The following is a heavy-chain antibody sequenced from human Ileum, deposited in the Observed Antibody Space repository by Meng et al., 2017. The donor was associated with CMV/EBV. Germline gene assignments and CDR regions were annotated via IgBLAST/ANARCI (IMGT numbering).Heavy chain of an antibody. CDR3: ARGPFDIFYYYYGLDV. D-gene: IGHD3-9*01. CDR2: VYRGGSTT. CDR1: GFIFSSYV. J-gene: IGHJ6*02. V-gene: IGHV3-23*03. Sequence: GESLKISCAASGFIFSSYVMSWVRQAPGKGLEWVSAVYRGGSTTFYAASVRGRFTISRDNSKSTLFLQLNSLRAEDTAVYYCARGPFDIFYYYYGLDVWGQGTTVTVSS.